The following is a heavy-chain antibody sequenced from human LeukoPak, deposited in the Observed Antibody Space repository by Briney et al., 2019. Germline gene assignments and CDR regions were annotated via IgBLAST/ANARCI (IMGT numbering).Heavy chain of an antibody. D-gene: IGHD3-22*01. Sequence: SETLSLTCTVSGGSISSYYWSWIRQPPGKGLEWIGYIYYSGSTNYNPSLKSRVTISVDTSKNQFSLKLSSVTAADTAVYYCARGPGDYYDSSGFGDYWGQGTLVTVSS. CDR2: IYYSGST. V-gene: IGHV4-59*12. J-gene: IGHJ4*02. CDR1: GGSISSYY. CDR3: ARGPGDYYDSSGFGDY.